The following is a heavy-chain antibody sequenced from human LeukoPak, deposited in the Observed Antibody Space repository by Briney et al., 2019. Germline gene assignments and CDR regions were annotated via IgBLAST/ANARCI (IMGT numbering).Heavy chain of an antibody. CDR2: ISAYNGDT. CDR3: ARNRGEYSSSSWFDP. V-gene: IGHV1-18*01. D-gene: IGHD6-6*01. J-gene: IGHJ5*02. Sequence: ASVKVSCKASGYTFNKYGISWVRQAPGQGLEWMGWISAYNGDTNYAHQFKGRVTMTTDTSTSTAYMEVRSLTSDDTAVYYCARNRGEYSSSSWFDPWGQGTLVTVSS. CDR1: GYTFNKYG.